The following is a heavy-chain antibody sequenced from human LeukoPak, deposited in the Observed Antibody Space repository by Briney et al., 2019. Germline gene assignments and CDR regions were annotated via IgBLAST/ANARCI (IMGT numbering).Heavy chain of an antibody. CDR2: IYPGDSDT. V-gene: IGHV5-51*01. J-gene: IGHJ4*02. CDR3: ARGGTATRTFDY. CDR1: GYSFSSYW. D-gene: IGHD1-1*01. Sequence: GESLRISCKASGYSFSSYWIAWVRQMPGKGLEWMGIIYPGDSDTRYSPSFQGQVTISADRSISTAYLQWSSLKASDTAMYYCARGGTATRTFDYWGQGTLVTVSS.